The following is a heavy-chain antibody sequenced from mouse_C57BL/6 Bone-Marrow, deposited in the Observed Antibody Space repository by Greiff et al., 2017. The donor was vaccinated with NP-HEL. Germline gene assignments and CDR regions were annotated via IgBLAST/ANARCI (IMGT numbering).Heavy chain of an antibody. J-gene: IGHJ2*03. CDR1: GFTFTDYY. V-gene: IGHV14-1*01. CDR2: IYPEDGDT. CDR3: TRHSTTYDCDY. Sequence: VQLQQSGAELVRPGASVKLSCTASGFTFTDYYMHWVKQRPEQGLEWIGRIYPEDGDTHYTPKFKGKATLTVDTSSNTAYLQLSSLTSEDSAVYYCTRHSTTYDCDYEGRGTGITVTA. D-gene: IGHD1-1*01.